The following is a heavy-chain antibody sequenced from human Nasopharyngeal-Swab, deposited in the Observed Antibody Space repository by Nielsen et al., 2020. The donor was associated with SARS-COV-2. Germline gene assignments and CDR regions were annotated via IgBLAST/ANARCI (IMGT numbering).Heavy chain of an antibody. D-gene: IGHD3-22*01. CDR3: ARGPRPNYYDSSGYYSGAGYFDY. CDR2: IYYSGST. J-gene: IGHJ4*02. V-gene: IGHV4-30-4*01. CDR1: GGSISSGDYY. Sequence: SETLSLTCTVSGGSISSGDYYWSWIRQPPGKGLEWIGYIYYSGSTYYNPSLKSRVTISVDTSKNQFSLKLSSVTAADTAVYYCARGPRPNYYDSSGYYSGAGYFDYWGQGTLVTVSS.